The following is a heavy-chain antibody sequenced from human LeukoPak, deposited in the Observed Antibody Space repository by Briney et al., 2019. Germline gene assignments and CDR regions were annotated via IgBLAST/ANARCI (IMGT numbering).Heavy chain of an antibody. CDR3: TKDLHNLVGASSN. Sequence: GGSLRLSCAASGLTFSSCAMSWVRQAPGKGLERVSTIDDSGTSSHYADFAKGRFTISRDTVRNTLYLQMSSLRDEDTAVYYCTKDLHNLVGASSNWGQGTLVTVSS. V-gene: IGHV3-23*01. J-gene: IGHJ4*02. D-gene: IGHD1-26*01. CDR1: GLTFSSCA. CDR2: IDDSGTSS.